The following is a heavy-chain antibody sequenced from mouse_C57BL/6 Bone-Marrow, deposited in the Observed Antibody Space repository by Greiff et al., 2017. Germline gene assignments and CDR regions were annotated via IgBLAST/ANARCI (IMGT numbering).Heavy chain of an antibody. CDR2: IYPGSGST. J-gene: IGHJ3*01. Sequence: QVQLKQSGAELVKPGASVKMSCKASGYTFTSYWITWVKQRPGQGLEWIGDIYPGSGSTNYNEKFKSKATLTVDTSSSTAYMQLSSLTSEDSAVYYCAREGNYYGSSYWFAYWGQGTLVTVSA. V-gene: IGHV1-55*01. D-gene: IGHD1-1*01. CDR3: AREGNYYGSSYWFAY. CDR1: GYTFTSYW.